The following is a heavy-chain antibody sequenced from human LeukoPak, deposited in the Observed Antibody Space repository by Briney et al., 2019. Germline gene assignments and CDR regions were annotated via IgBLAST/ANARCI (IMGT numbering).Heavy chain of an antibody. CDR1: GGSISSSNW. CDR2: IYHSGNT. Sequence: PSGTLSLTCAVSGGSISSSNWWSWVRQPPGKGLEWIWEIYHSGNTNYNPSLKSRVTIAVDMSKNQFSLKLNSPTAADPGVYYCARAVYDSSGYYLEYWGQGTLVTVSS. V-gene: IGHV4-4*02. D-gene: IGHD3-22*01. CDR3: ARAVYDSSGYYLEY. J-gene: IGHJ4*02.